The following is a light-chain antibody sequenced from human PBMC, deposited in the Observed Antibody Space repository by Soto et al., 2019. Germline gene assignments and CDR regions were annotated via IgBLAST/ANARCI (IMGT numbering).Light chain of an antibody. CDR2: KAS. CDR1: QSISSW. CDR3: QQYNSYLIA. J-gene: IGKJ5*01. Sequence: DIKMTKSPSTLSSSVGDTVTITCRASQSISSWLAWYKQKPGKAPKLLLYKASSLDSGVPSRFRGSGSGTEFTLTISSLKPDDFETYYCQQYNSYLIAFGQGTRLAIK. V-gene: IGKV1-5*03.